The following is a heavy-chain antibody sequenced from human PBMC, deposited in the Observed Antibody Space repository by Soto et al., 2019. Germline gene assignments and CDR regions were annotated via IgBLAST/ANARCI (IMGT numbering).Heavy chain of an antibody. Sequence: ASVKVSCKASGYTLTNYFIHWVRQAPGQGLEWMGWINPNSGGTNYAQKFQGRVTMTSDTSISTAFMELSRLRSDDTAVYYCARFTYDFSESDVWGQGTTVTVPS. CDR1: GYTLTNYF. D-gene: IGHD3-3*01. V-gene: IGHV1-2*02. CDR2: INPNSGGT. CDR3: ARFTYDFSESDV. J-gene: IGHJ6*02.